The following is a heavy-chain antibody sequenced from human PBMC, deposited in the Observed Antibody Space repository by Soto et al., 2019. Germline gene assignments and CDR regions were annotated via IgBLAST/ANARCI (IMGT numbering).Heavy chain of an antibody. J-gene: IGHJ4*02. CDR1: GGSISISDYY. V-gene: IGHV4-39*01. Sequence: QLQLQESGPGLVKPSETLSLTCTVSGGSISISDYYWGWIRQPPGKGLEWIGSISHIGSTYYNLSLKNRGTIYADTPKDQLSLKLSSVTAADAAVYYCAGLRGYSYGFRDYWGQGTLVTVSS. CDR2: ISHIGST. D-gene: IGHD5-18*01. CDR3: AGLRGYSYGFRDY.